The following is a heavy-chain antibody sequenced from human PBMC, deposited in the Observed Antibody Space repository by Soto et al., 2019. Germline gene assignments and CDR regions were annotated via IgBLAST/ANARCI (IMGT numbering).Heavy chain of an antibody. CDR2: INHSGST. Sequence: SQTLSLPWAVYGGSFSGYCWSCIRQRPGKGLEWIGEINHSGSTSYNPSLKSRITISLDKSKNHLSLTLISVTAADSAVYYCARHGGKFFDYWGHGSLVTVSS. D-gene: IGHD2-15*01. J-gene: IGHJ4*01. CDR1: GGSFSGYC. CDR3: ARHGGKFFDY. V-gene: IGHV4-34*01.